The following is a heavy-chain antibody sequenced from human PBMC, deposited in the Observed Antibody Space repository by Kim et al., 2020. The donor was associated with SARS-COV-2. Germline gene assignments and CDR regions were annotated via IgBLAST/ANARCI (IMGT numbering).Heavy chain of an antibody. Sequence: SETLSLTCAVYDESFSGYYWSWIRQPPGKGLEWIGEINDSGSTNYNPSLKSRVIISVDRSKKQFSLNLSSVTAADTALYYCVRGRSSLEMATISRYFDHWGQGTLVTVSS. V-gene: IGHV4-34*01. CDR3: VRGRSSLEMATISRYFDH. CDR1: DESFSGYY. J-gene: IGHJ4*02. CDR2: INDSGST.